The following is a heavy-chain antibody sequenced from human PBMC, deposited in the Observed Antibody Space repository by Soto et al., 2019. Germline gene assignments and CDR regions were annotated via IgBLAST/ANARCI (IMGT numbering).Heavy chain of an antibody. Sequence: EVQLLEPGGGLVQPGGSLRLSCAASGFIFSSFAMSWVRQAPGKGLEWVSTISNNGGSTYSADSVKGRFTISRDNSKNTLYLQMNSLRAEDTAVYYCAKDPDISGWYQTDLDYWGQGTLVTVSS. CDR3: AKDPDISGWYQTDLDY. D-gene: IGHD6-19*01. CDR1: GFIFSSFA. CDR2: ISNNGGST. V-gene: IGHV3-23*01. J-gene: IGHJ4*02.